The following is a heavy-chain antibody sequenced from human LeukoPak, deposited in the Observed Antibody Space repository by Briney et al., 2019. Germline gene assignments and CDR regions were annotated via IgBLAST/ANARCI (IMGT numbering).Heavy chain of an antibody. V-gene: IGHV1-18*01. J-gene: IGHJ6*02. Sequence: ASVKVSCKASGYTFTSYGISWVRQAPGQGLEWMGWVSAHNGNTNYAQKLQGRVTMTTDTSTSTAYMELRSLRSDDTAVYYCARDGAWDYYYYGMDVRGQGTTVTVS. CDR2: VSAHNGNT. CDR1: GYTFTSYG. D-gene: IGHD3-16*01. CDR3: ARDGAWDYYYYGMDV.